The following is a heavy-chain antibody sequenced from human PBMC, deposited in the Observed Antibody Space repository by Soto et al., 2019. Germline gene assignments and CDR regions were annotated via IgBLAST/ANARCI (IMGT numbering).Heavy chain of an antibody. Sequence: PGESLKISCKGSGYSFTSYWIGWVRQMPGKGLGGMGIIYPGDSDTRYSPSFQGQVTISADKSISTAYLQWSSLKASDTAMYYCARHRPHSRSNWFDPWGQGTLVTVSS. CDR1: GYSFTSYW. J-gene: IGHJ5*02. CDR2: IYPGDSDT. CDR3: ARHRPHSRSNWFDP. D-gene: IGHD6-13*01. V-gene: IGHV5-51*01.